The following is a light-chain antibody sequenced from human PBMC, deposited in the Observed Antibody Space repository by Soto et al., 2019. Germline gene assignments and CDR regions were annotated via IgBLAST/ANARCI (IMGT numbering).Light chain of an antibody. CDR1: QAIRND. Sequence: AIQMTQSPSSLSASVGDRVTITCRASQAIRNDLGWYQQKPGKAPKLLIYAASSLESGVPSRFSGSGSGTDFTLTISSLQPEDFATYYCLQDYNYPLTFGGGTKVEI. J-gene: IGKJ4*01. CDR3: LQDYNYPLT. CDR2: AAS. V-gene: IGKV1-6*01.